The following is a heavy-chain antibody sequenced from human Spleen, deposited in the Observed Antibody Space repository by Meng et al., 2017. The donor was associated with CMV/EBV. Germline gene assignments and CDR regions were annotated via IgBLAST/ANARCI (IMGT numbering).Heavy chain of an antibody. CDR3: ARVIEYSIGGGGFDP. CDR1: GVSITTYSYY. Sequence: GVSITTYSYYWTWIRQDPGKGLEWIGDISYSGNTYYNPSLTSRLTISMDTSKNQFSLKLTSVTAADVAVYYCARVIEYSIGGGGFDPWGQGTLVTVSS. J-gene: IGHJ5*02. CDR2: ISYSGNT. V-gene: IGHV4-31*02. D-gene: IGHD6-25*01.